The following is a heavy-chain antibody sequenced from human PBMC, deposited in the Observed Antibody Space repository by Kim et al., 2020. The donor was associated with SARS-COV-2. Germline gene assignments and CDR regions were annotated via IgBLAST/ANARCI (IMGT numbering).Heavy chain of an antibody. CDR3: AGQGVRGDNDAFDI. D-gene: IGHD3-10*01. V-gene: IGHV1-18*01. Sequence: AQKLQGRVTMTTDTSTSTAYMELRSLRSDDTAVYYCAGQGVRGDNDAFDIWGQGTMVTVSS. J-gene: IGHJ3*02.